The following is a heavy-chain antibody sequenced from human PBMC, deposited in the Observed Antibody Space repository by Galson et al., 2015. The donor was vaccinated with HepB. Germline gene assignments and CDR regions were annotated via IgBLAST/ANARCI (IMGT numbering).Heavy chain of an antibody. CDR1: GYTFTSYY. Sequence: VQVSCEASGYTFTSYYMHWVRPAPGQGLEWMGIINPSGGSTSYAQKFQGRVTMTRDTSTSTVYMELSSLRSEDTAVYYCARLYCGGDCHFDYWGQGTLVTVSS. D-gene: IGHD2-21*02. CDR3: ARLYCGGDCHFDY. CDR2: INPSGGST. J-gene: IGHJ4*02. V-gene: IGHV1-46*01.